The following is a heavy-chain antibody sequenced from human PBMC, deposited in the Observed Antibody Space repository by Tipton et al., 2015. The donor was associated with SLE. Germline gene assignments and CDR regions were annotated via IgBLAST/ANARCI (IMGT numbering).Heavy chain of an antibody. Sequence: QSGPEVKKPGASVKVSCKASGYTLTNYGFNWVRQAPGQGLEWMGWIGADNGNTNYALKFQGRVTMTRDKTTSTAYMELRSLRSDDTAIYYCARDESGFKDFFDYWGQGPLVTVSS. CDR3: ARDESGFKDFFDY. CDR1: GYTLTNYG. CDR2: IGADNGNT. V-gene: IGHV1-18*01. D-gene: IGHD5-12*01. J-gene: IGHJ4*02.